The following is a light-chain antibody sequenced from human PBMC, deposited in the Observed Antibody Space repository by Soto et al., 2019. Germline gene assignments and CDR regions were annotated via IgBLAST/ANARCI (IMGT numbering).Light chain of an antibody. Sequence: EIVLTQSPATLPLSPGERATLSCRASQSVSSYLAWYQQKPGQAPRLLIYDASNRATGIPARFSGSGSGTDFTLTISSLEPEDFAVYYCQQRETFGGGTKVEIK. CDR2: DAS. CDR1: QSVSSY. V-gene: IGKV3-11*01. J-gene: IGKJ4*01. CDR3: QQRET.